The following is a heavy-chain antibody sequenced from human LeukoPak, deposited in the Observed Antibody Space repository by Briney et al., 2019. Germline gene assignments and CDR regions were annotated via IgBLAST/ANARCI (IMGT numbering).Heavy chain of an antibody. CDR1: GGSISSYY. CDR2: IYYSGST. CDR3: ARDVDTAMAWSYFDY. V-gene: IGHV4-59*01. D-gene: IGHD5-18*01. Sequence: SETLSLTCTVSGGSISSYYWSWIRQPPGKGLEWIGYIYYSGSTNYNPSLKSRVTISVDTSKNQFSLKLSSVTAADTAVYYCARDVDTAMAWSYFDYWGQGTLVTVSS. J-gene: IGHJ4*02.